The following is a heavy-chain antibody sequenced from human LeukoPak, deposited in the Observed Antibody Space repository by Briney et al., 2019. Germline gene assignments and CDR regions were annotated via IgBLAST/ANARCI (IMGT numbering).Heavy chain of an antibody. J-gene: IGHJ4*02. V-gene: IGHV3-23*01. Sequence: GGSLRLSCAASGFTFSSYWIHWVRQAPGKGLVWVSAIGTSGDRTFYADSVKGRFTISRDNSKNTLYLQMNSLRAEDTAVYYCARDRPYFDYWGQGTLVTVSS. CDR3: ARDRPYFDY. CDR2: IGTSGDRT. CDR1: GFTFSSYW.